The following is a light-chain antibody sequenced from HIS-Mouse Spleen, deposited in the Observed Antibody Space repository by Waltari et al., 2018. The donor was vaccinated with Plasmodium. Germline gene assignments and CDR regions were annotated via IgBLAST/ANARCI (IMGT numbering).Light chain of an antibody. V-gene: IGLV3-25*03. CDR2: EDS. Sequence: SYELTQPPSVSVSPGQTARITCSGDALPKKYAYWYQKKSGKAPVLGIYEDSKRPSGRPEGFSGSSVGTTVTLNISGVQAEDEADYYCQSADSSGTYWVFGGGTKLTVL. CDR3: QSADSSGTYWV. J-gene: IGLJ3*02. CDR1: ALPKKY.